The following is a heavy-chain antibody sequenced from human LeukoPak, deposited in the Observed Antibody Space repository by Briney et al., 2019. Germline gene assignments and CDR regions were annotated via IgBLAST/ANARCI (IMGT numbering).Heavy chain of an antibody. CDR3: AKGAGYYYDSSGYYDPYYFDY. CDR1: GFTFDDYA. J-gene: IGHJ4*01. D-gene: IGHD3-22*01. Sequence: GRSLRLSCAASGFTFDDYAMHWVRQAPGKGLEWVSGISWNSGSIGYADPVKGRFTISRDNAKNSLYLQMNSLRAEDTALYYCAKGAGYYYDSSGYYDPYYFDYWGQGTLVTVSS. V-gene: IGHV3-9*01. CDR2: ISWNSGSI.